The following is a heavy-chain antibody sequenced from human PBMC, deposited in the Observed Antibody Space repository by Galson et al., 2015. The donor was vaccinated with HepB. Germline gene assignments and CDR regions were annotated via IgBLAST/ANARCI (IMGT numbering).Heavy chain of an antibody. D-gene: IGHD6-19*01. CDR3: ARDLGSAKQWLVRASFDY. CDR1: GFTFSSYS. Sequence: SLRLSCAASGFTFSSYSMNWVRQAPGKGLEWVSSISSSSSYIYYADSVKGRFTISRDNAKNSLYLQMNSLRAEDTAVYYCARDLGSAKQWLVRASFDYWGQGTLVTVSS. J-gene: IGHJ4*02. V-gene: IGHV3-21*01. CDR2: ISSSSSYI.